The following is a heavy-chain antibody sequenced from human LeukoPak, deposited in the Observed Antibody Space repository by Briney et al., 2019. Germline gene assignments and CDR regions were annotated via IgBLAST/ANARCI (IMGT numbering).Heavy chain of an antibody. J-gene: IGHJ4*02. D-gene: IGHD6-19*01. CDR1: GYTFTSYY. CDR3: ARDLIPRYSSGWGSY. V-gene: IGHV1-2*02. CDR2: INPNSGGT. Sequence: ASVKVSCKASGYTFTSYYMHWVRQAPGQGLEWMGWINPNSGGTNYAQKFQGRVTMTRDTSISTAYMELSRLRSDDTAVYYCARDLIPRYSSGWGSYWGQGTLVTVSS.